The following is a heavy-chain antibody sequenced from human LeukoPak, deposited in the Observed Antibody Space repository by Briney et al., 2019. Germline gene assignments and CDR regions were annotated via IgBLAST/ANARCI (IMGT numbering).Heavy chain of an antibody. J-gene: IGHJ4*02. V-gene: IGHV3-23*01. CDR1: GFTFSSYV. CDR3: ARRNNYCGDY. D-gene: IGHD4-11*01. CDR2: IGSGGGST. Sequence: GGSLRLSCAASGFTFSSYVMSWVRQAPGKGLEWVSVIGSGGGSTIYADSVKGRFTISRDDSKNTLYLQLNSLRAEDTAVYYRARRNNYCGDYWGQGTLVTVSS.